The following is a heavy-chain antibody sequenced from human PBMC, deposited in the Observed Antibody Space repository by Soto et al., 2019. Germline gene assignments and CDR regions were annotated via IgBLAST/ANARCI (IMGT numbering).Heavy chain of an antibody. D-gene: IGHD1-20*01. CDR2: ISSSSSYI. Sequence: GGSLRLSCAASGFTFSSYSMNWVRQAPGKGLEWVSSISSSSSYIYYADSVKGRFTISRDNAKNSLYLQMNSLRAEDTAVYYCARGSPENPIRIACDAFDIWGQGTMVTVSS. J-gene: IGHJ3*02. V-gene: IGHV3-21*01. CDR3: ARGSPENPIRIACDAFDI. CDR1: GFTFSSYS.